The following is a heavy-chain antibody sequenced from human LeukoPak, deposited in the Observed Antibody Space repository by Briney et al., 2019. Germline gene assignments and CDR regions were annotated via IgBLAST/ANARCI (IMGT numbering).Heavy chain of an antibody. Sequence: GGSLRLSCAASGFNFDAYAMHWVRQVPGRGLEWVSGVSWDSTRMAYADSVKGRFTISRDNAKNSLYLQMTSLRPEDTAVYYCSRSPDFWSALDFWGQGTLVAVSS. D-gene: IGHD3-3*01. CDR3: SRSPDFWSALDF. J-gene: IGHJ4*02. CDR1: GFNFDAYA. V-gene: IGHV3-9*01. CDR2: VSWDSTRM.